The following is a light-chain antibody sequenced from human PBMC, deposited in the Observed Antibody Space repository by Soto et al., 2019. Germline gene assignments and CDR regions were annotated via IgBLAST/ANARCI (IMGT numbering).Light chain of an antibody. CDR2: DAS. J-gene: IGKJ5*01. CDR3: QQYNDWPPSST. Sequence: EIVLTQSPATLSLSPGEPATLSWRASRSVSSYLAWYQPKPGQAPSLLXYDASNRPTDIPARFSGSGSGTEFTLTISSLQSEEFAGYYCQQYNDWPPSSTFGQGTRLEIK. V-gene: IGKV3-11*01. CDR1: RSVSSY.